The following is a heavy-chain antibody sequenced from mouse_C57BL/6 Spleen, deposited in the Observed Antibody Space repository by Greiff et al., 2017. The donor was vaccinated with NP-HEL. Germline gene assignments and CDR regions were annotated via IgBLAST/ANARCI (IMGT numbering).Heavy chain of an antibody. CDR1: GFTFSSYD. Sequence: EVQLQQSGGDLVKPGGSLKLSCAASGFTFSSYDMSWVRQTPDKRLEWVATISSGGSYTYYPDSVKGRFTISRDNAKNTLYLQMSSLKSEDTAMYYCARVYGMDAMDYWGQGTSVTVSS. D-gene: IGHD1-1*01. J-gene: IGHJ4*01. CDR2: ISSGGSYT. V-gene: IGHV5-6*01. CDR3: ARVYGMDAMDY.